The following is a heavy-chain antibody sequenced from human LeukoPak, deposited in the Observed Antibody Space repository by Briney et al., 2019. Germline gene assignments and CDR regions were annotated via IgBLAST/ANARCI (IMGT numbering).Heavy chain of an antibody. Sequence: GGSLRLSCAASGFTFSSYAMHWVRQAPGKGLEWVAVISYDGSNKYYADSVKGRFTISRDNSKNTLYLQMNSLRAEDTAVYYCARDFRGSYDYWGQGTLVTVSS. CDR2: ISYDGSNK. D-gene: IGHD1-26*01. CDR1: GFTFSSYA. V-gene: IGHV3-30*04. CDR3: ARDFRGSYDY. J-gene: IGHJ4*02.